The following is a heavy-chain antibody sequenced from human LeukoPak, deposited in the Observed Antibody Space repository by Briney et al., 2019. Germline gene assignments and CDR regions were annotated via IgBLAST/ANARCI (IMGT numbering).Heavy chain of an antibody. CDR1: GGSISSGGYY. J-gene: IGHJ3*02. CDR2: IYYSGST. V-gene: IGHV4-31*03. Sequence: PSETLSLTCTVSGGSISSGGYYWSWLRQHPGKGLEWIGYIYYSGSTYYNPSLKSRVTISVDTSKNQFSLKLSSVTAADTAVYYCATTTVTTLYAFDIWGQGTMVTVSS. D-gene: IGHD4-17*01. CDR3: ATTTVTTLYAFDI.